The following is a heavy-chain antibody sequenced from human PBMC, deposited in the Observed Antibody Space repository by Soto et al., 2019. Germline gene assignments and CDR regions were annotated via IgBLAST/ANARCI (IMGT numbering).Heavy chain of an antibody. V-gene: IGHV4-34*01. J-gene: IGHJ6*02. CDR1: GGCFSGYY. D-gene: IGHD1-26*01. CDR2: INHSGST. Sequence: SETLSLTCAVYGGCFSGYYWSWIRQRPGKGLEWIGEINHSGSTNYNPSLKSRGTISVATSKNQFSLKLSSVTAADTPVYSFASGASRPRYGGYYYFGRDVWGQPTTGTV. CDR3: ASGASRPRYGGYYYFGRDV.